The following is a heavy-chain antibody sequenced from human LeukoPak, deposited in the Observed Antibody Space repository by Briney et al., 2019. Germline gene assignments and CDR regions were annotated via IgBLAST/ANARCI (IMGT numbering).Heavy chain of an antibody. CDR2: VYTSGNT. D-gene: IGHD2-21*02. CDR1: GDSIYSSY. CDR3: ARDQTATGYFDY. Sequence: SETLSLTCTVSGDSIYSSYWTWIRQPAGKGLEWIGRVYTSGNTKYNPSLKSRVTISVDKSKNQFSSKVNSVTAADTAVYYCARDQTATGYFDYWGQGALVTVSS. J-gene: IGHJ4*02. V-gene: IGHV4-4*07.